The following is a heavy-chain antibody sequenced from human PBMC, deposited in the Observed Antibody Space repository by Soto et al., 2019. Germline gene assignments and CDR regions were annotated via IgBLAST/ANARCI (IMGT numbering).Heavy chain of an antibody. D-gene: IGHD2-15*01. CDR3: AKSRLSCIGGNCYSPYYYGMDV. CDR1: GFTFSSYA. J-gene: IGHJ6*01. CDR2: ISGGGGST. V-gene: IGHV3-23*01. Sequence: QLLESGGGLVQPGGSLRLSCAASGFTFSSYAMSWVRQAPGKVLEWVSGISGGGGSTYYAGSVKGRFTISRDNSKNTLYLQMNSLRAEDTAVYYCAKSRLSCIGGNCYSPYYYGMDVW.